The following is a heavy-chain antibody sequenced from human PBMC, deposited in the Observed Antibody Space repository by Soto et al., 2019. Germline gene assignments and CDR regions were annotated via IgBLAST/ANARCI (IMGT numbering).Heavy chain of an antibody. CDR2: ISSSSSTI. Sequence: PGGSLRLSCAASGFTFSSYSMNWVRQAPGKGLEWVSYISSSSSTIYYADSVKGRFTISRDNAKNSLYLQMNSLRDEDTAVYYCARDADIVATNDAFDIWGQGTMVTVSS. D-gene: IGHD5-12*01. CDR3: ARDADIVATNDAFDI. V-gene: IGHV3-48*02. J-gene: IGHJ3*02. CDR1: GFTFSSYS.